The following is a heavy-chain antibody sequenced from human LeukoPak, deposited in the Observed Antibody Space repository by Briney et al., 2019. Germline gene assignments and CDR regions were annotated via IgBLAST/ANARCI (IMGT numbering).Heavy chain of an antibody. J-gene: IGHJ5*02. D-gene: IGHD6-13*01. Sequence: SETLSLTCAVYGGSFSGYYWSWIRQPPGKGLEWIGEINHSGSTNYNPSLKSRVTISVDTSKNQFSLKLSSVTAADTAVYYCARAYHSSWYLNWFDPWGQGTLVTVSS. CDR3: ARAYHSSWYLNWFDP. CDR1: GGSFSGYY. CDR2: INHSGST. V-gene: IGHV4-34*01.